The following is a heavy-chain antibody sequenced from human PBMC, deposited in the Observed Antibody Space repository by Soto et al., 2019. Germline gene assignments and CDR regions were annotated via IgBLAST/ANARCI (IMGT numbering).Heavy chain of an antibody. V-gene: IGHV3-23*01. CDR3: AKEGAPGYYYYGMDV. CDR1: GFTFSSDA. CDR2: ISGSGGST. Sequence: VGSLRLSGAASGFTFSSDAMRWDRPAPGKGLEWVSAISGSGGSTYYADSVQGRFNLSRDNYKNTLYLQMNSLRAEDTAVYYCAKEGAPGYYYYGMDVWGQGTTVTVSS. D-gene: IGHD1-26*01. J-gene: IGHJ6*02.